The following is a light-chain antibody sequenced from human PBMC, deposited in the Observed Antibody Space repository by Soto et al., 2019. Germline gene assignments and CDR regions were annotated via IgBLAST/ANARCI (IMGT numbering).Light chain of an antibody. Sequence: DIQMTQSPSSLSASVGDRVTITCRASHSISSSLNWYQQKPGKAPKLLIYAASSLQGGVPSRFTGSGSGTDFTLTINRLQPEDLATYYCQQSYSTLWTFGQGTKVEI. V-gene: IGKV1-39*01. J-gene: IGKJ1*01. CDR1: HSISSS. CDR3: QQSYSTLWT. CDR2: AAS.